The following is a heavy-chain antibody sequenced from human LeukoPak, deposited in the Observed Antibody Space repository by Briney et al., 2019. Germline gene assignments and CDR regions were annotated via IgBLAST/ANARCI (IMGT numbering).Heavy chain of an antibody. V-gene: IGHV3-11*06. D-gene: IGHD2-2*01. J-gene: IGHJ6*02. CDR2: ISSSSSYT. Sequence: GGSLSLSCAASGFTFSDYYMSWIRQAPGKGLEWVSYISSSSSYTNYADSVKGRFTISRDNAKNSLYLQMNSLRAEDTAVYYCAREYCSSTSCLYYYYYYGMDVWGQGTTVTVSS. CDR3: AREYCSSTSCLYYYYYYGMDV. CDR1: GFTFSDYY.